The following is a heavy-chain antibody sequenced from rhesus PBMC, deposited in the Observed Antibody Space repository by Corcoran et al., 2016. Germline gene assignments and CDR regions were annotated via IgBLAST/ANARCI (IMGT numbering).Heavy chain of an antibody. Sequence: QVQLQESGPGLVKPSETLSVTCAVSGGSISSSYWSWIRQAPGKGLEWIGYIYGSGSSTNYNPSLKSRVTLSVDTSKNQLCLKLSSVTAADTAVYYCARGYSGYSYFDYWGQGVLVTVSS. CDR1: GGSISSSY. J-gene: IGHJ4*01. V-gene: IGHV4-169*01. D-gene: IGHD5-24*01. CDR3: ARGYSGYSYFDY. CDR2: IYGSGSST.